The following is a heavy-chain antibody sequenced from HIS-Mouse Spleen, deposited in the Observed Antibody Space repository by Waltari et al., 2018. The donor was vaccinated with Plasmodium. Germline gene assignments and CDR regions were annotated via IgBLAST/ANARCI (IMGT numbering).Heavy chain of an antibody. D-gene: IGHD6-13*01. CDR1: GFTFSSYG. Sequence: QVQLVESGGGVVQPGRSLRLSCAASGFTFSSYGMHWVRQAPGKGLDGVAVISYDGSKKYYADSVKGRFTISRDNSKNTLYLQMNSLRAEDTAVYYCAKDRRSSSWYVDYWGQGTLVTVSS. CDR3: AKDRRSSSWYVDY. J-gene: IGHJ4*02. CDR2: ISYDGSKK. V-gene: IGHV3-30*18.